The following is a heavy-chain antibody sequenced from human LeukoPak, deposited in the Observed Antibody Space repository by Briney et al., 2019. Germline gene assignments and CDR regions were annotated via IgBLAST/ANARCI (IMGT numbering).Heavy chain of an antibody. J-gene: IGHJ4*02. CDR3: ARDLDWKFDY. D-gene: IGHD1-1*01. V-gene: IGHV3-7*01. CDR2: INQDGSEK. CDR1: GFTFSSYW. Sequence: GGSLRLSCAASGFTFSSYWMTWVRQVPGKGLEWVANINQDGSEKNYVDSVKGRFTISRDNAKNSLYLQMNSLRAEDTAVYYCARDLDWKFDYWGQGTLVTVSS.